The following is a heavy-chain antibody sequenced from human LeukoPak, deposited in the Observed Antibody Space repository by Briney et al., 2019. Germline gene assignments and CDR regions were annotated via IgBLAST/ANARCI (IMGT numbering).Heavy chain of an antibody. CDR1: GGTFSSYA. D-gene: IGHD6-6*01. CDR2: IIPILGIA. Sequence: PVKVSCKASGGTFSSYAISWVRQAPGQGLEWMGRIIPILGIANYAQKFQGRVTITADKSTSTAYMELSSLRSEDTAVYYCARVHSSSIFPFDYWGQGTLVTVSS. V-gene: IGHV1-69*04. CDR3: ARVHSSSIFPFDY. J-gene: IGHJ4*02.